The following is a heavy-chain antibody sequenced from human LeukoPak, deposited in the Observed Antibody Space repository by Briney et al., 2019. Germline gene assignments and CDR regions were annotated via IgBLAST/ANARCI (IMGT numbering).Heavy chain of an antibody. J-gene: IGHJ4*02. V-gene: IGHV1-8*03. Sequence: ASVKVSCKASGYTFTSYDINWVRQATGQGLEWMGWMNPNSGNTGYAQKFQGRVTITRNTSISIGYMELSRLTSEDTAVYYCARGIRRYFDYVWGTSSFYHFDYWGQGTLVTVSS. CDR3: ARGIRRYFDYVWGTSSFYHFDY. CDR1: GYTFTSYD. CDR2: MNPNSGNT. D-gene: IGHD3-16*01.